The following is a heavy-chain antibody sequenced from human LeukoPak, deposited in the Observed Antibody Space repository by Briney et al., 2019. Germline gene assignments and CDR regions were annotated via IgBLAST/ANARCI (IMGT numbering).Heavy chain of an antibody. J-gene: IGHJ6*04. CDR1: GFTFSSYS. Sequence: GGSLRLSCAAYGFTFSSYSMNWVRQAPGKGLEWVSSISGSSSYIYYADSVKGRFTISRDNAKNSPYLQMNSLRAEDTAVYYCARGDLLDVWGKGTTVTVSS. CDR2: ISGSSSYI. CDR3: ARGDLLDV. V-gene: IGHV3-21*01.